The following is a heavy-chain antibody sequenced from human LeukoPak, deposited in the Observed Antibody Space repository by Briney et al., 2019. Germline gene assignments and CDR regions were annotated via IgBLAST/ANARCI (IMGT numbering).Heavy chain of an antibody. CDR1: GGSFSSSSYY. CDR3: ARDSRGTYYFDY. V-gene: IGHV4-39*07. D-gene: IGHD1/OR15-1a*01. J-gene: IGHJ4*02. CDR2: IYYSGST. Sequence: SETLSLTCTVSGGSFSSSSYYWGWISQPPGKALAWIGSIYYSGSTYYNPSLKSRVTISVDTSKNQFSLKLSSVTAADTAVYYRARDSRGTYYFDYWGQGTLVTVSS.